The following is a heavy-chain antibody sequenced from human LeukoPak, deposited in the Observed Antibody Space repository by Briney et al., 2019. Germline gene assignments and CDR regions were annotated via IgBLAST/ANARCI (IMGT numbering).Heavy chain of an antibody. V-gene: IGHV5-10-1*01. Sequence: GESLRISCKGSGYSFTSYWISWVRQMPGKGLEWMGRIDPSDSYTNYSPSFQGHVTISADKSISTAYLQWSSLKASDTAMYYCAGNSGYDYYYYSMDVWGQGTTVTVSS. CDR2: IDPSDSYT. CDR3: AGNSGYDYYYYSMDV. D-gene: IGHD5-12*01. CDR1: GYSFTSYW. J-gene: IGHJ6*02.